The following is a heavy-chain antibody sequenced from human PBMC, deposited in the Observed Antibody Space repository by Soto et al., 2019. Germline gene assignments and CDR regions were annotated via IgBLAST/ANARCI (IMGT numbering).Heavy chain of an antibody. CDR3: ARDLGGWPDY. D-gene: IGHD2-15*01. Sequence: GASVKVSCKASGYTFTSYAMHWVRQAPGQRLEWMGWINAGNGNKKYSQKFKGRVTITRDTSASTAYMELSSLSFEDTAVYYCARDLGGWPDYWGQGTLVTVSS. CDR1: GYTFTSYA. CDR2: INAGNGNK. J-gene: IGHJ4*02. V-gene: IGHV1-3*01.